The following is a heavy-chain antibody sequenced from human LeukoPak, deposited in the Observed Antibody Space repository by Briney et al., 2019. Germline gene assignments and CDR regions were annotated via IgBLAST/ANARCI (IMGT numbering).Heavy chain of an antibody. CDR3: TGAIDY. V-gene: IGHV3-30*03. D-gene: IGHD7-27*01. J-gene: IGHJ4*02. CDR2: ISYDGSNK. CDR1: GFTFSSYA. Sequence: GGSLRLSCAASGFTFSSYAMHWVRQAPGKGLEWVAVISYDGSNKYHADSVKGRFTISRDNSKNTLYLQMNSLRVEDTAVYYCTGAIDYWGQGTLVSVSS.